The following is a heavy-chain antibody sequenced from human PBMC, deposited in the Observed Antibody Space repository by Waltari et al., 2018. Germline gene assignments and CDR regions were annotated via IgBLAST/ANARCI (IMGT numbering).Heavy chain of an antibody. CDR1: GFTFSNSW. CDR2: IKGDGSEK. V-gene: IGHV3-7*01. J-gene: IGHJ4*02. CDR3: SWTLDY. Sequence: EVQLVESGGDLVQPGGSLRLSCAASGFTFSNSWMDWVRQAPGKGLEWVANIKGDGSEKYYVDSVKGRFTISRDNDKNSLSLELNSLRVEDTAVYYCSWTLDYWGQGTLVTVSS.